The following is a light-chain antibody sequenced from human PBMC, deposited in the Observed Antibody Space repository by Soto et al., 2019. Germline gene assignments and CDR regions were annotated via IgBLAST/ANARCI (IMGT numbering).Light chain of an antibody. CDR2: DAS. Sequence: DIQMTQSPSTLSASVGDRVTITCRASQSISSWLAWYQQKPGKAPKVLIYDASSLESGVPSRFSGSGSGTEFSLTISSLQPDDFATYYCQQSFSTRRAFGQGTKVDIK. J-gene: IGKJ1*01. CDR3: QQSFSTRRA. CDR1: QSISSW. V-gene: IGKV1-5*01.